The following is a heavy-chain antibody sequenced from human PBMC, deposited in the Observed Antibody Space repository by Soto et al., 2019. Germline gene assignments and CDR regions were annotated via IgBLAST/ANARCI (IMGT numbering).Heavy chain of an antibody. Sequence: QVQVVQSWAEVKKPGSSVKVSCKASGGTFSTAAISWVRQAPGQGLEWMGGIMPIFRTADYAQKFQGRVTITAEKSTSSADSELSSLSAEDAAVYYCSRDKDRPQLGGNYYYSMGVWGQGTTVTVSS. CDR1: GGTFSTAA. D-gene: IGHD3-3*02. V-gene: IGHV1-69*14. J-gene: IGHJ6*02. CDR3: SRDKDRPQLGGNYYYSMGV. CDR2: IMPIFRTA.